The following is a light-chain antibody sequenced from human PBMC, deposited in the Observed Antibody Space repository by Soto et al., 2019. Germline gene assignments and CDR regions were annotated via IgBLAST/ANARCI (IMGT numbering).Light chain of an antibody. Sequence: DVVMTQSPLSLPVTLGQPASISCRSSQSLVYSDGNTFLNWFQQRPGQSPRRLISKVSNRDSGVPDRFGGSGSGTDFTLKISRVEAEDVGVYYCMQGTHWPPTFGQGTKLEIK. CDR2: KVS. CDR3: MQGTHWPPT. V-gene: IGKV2-30*01. J-gene: IGKJ2*01. CDR1: QSLVYSDGNTF.